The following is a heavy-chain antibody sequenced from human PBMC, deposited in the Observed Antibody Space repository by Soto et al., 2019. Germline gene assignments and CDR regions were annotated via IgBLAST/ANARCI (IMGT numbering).Heavy chain of an antibody. CDR1: GGTFSSYT. V-gene: IGHV1-69*08. Sequence: QVQLVQSGAEVKKPGSSVKVSCKASGGTFSSYTISRVRQAPGQGLEWMGRIIPILGIANYAQKFQGRVTITADKSTSTAYMELSSLRSEDTAVYYCARDKGGAGYCSGGSCGYYYYMDVWGKGTTVTVSS. J-gene: IGHJ6*03. D-gene: IGHD2-15*01. CDR3: ARDKGGAGYCSGGSCGYYYYMDV. CDR2: IIPILGIA.